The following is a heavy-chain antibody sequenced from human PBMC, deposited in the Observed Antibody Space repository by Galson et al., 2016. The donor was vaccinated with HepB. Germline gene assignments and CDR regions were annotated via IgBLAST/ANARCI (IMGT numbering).Heavy chain of an antibody. Sequence: SLRLSCAASGFTLSDYSMYWVRQAPGKGLEWVAIIWCDGSDKFYAGSVKGRFTISRDNSNNTMFLQMNNLRVEDTAVYYCARVRRQYEYCTDGDCFGWGWFDSWGQGIPVTVSS. J-gene: IGHJ5*01. CDR3: ARVRRQYEYCTDGDCFGWGWFDS. D-gene: IGHD2-8*01. CDR2: IWCDGSDK. CDR1: GFTLSDYS. V-gene: IGHV3-33*01.